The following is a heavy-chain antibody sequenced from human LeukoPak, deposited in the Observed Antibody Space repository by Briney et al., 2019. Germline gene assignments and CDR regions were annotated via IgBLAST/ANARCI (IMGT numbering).Heavy chain of an antibody. CDR1: GFTFISYG. J-gene: IGHJ5*02. CDR2: IRYDGSHT. D-gene: IGHD4-17*01. V-gene: IGHV3-30*02. Sequence: PGGALRLSCAASGFTFISYGMHWVRQAPGKGLEWVTFIRYDGSHTYYADSVKGRFTISRDNSKNTLYLQMNRLRTEDTAVFYCAKVGEYGDFAWLDPWGQGTLVTVSS. CDR3: AKVGEYGDFAWLDP.